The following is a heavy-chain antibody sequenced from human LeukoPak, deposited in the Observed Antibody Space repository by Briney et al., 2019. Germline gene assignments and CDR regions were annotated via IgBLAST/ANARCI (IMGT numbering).Heavy chain of an antibody. J-gene: IGHJ5*02. V-gene: IGHV1-69*05. CDR1: GGTFSSYA. D-gene: IGHD1-7*01. CDR3: AGGQLELRYDWFDP. Sequence: SVKVSCKASGGTFSSYAISWVRQAPGQGLEWMGGIIPIFGAANYAQKFQGRVTITTDESTSTAYMELSSLRSEDTAVYYCAGGQLELRYDWFDPWGQGTLVTVSS. CDR2: IIPIFGAA.